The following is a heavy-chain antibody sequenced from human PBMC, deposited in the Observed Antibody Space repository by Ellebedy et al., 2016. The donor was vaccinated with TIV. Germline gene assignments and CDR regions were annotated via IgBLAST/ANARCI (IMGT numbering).Heavy chain of an antibody. CDR3: EKDIKPGGNSHSCLDS. D-gene: IGHD4-23*01. CDR1: GYSFSDYP. J-gene: IGHJ4*02. CDR2: INAGDGTT. V-gene: IGHV1-3*01. Sequence: ASVKVSCKASGYSFSDYPLHWVRQAPGQSLEWMRWINAGDGTTKYSQKFQGRVTIARDTSAGTAYMDLGSLTSEDTAVNYCEKDIKPGGNSHSCLDSWGQGTLVIVSS.